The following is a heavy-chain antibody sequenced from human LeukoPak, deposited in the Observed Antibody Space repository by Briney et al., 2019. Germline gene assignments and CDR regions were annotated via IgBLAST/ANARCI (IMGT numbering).Heavy chain of an antibody. CDR3: ARSVAAAGFDY. CDR1: AFTFIDYY. Sequence: AGSLRLSSSASAFTFIDYYMSWIRQAPRKGLEWVSHISSGGGIIYYADCGKGRLTISRDNAKNSLYLETNSLRADDTGVYYCARSVAAAGFDYWGQGTLVTVSS. D-gene: IGHD6-13*01. CDR2: ISSGGGII. V-gene: IGHV3-11*01. J-gene: IGHJ4*02.